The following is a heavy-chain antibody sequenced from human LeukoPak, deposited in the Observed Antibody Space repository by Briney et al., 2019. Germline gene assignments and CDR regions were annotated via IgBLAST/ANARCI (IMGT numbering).Heavy chain of an antibody. Sequence: GGSLRLSCAASGFSFSSHGMHWVRQAPSKGLEWVALIWFDGSQIYYSDSVKGRFTISRDNSKNTLYLQMNSLSAEDTAMYYCAGWNGADSSGSYFVWGQGTMVTVSS. CDR2: IWFDGSQI. CDR3: AGWNGADSSGSYFV. V-gene: IGHV3-33*01. J-gene: IGHJ3*01. CDR1: GFSFSSHG. D-gene: IGHD3-22*01.